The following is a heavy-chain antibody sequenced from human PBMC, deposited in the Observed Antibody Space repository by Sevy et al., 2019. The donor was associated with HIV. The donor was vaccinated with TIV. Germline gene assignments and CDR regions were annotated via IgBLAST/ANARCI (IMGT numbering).Heavy chain of an antibody. J-gene: IGHJ6*02. CDR2: SSGSGGST. D-gene: IGHD2-15*01. CDR3: AESGYCSGGSCPSYYYYGMDV. V-gene: IGHV3-23*01. CDR1: GFTFSSYA. Sequence: GGSLRLSCAASGFTFSSYAMSWVRQAPGKGLEWVSDSSGSGGSTYYADSVKGRFTISRDNSKNTLYLKMNSLRAEDTAVYYCAESGYCSGGSCPSYYYYGMDVWGQGTTVTVSS.